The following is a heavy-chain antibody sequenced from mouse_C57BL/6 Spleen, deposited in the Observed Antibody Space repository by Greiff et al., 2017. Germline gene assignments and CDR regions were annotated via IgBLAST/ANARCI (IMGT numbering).Heavy chain of an antibody. CDR3: ARSGYYGSDCAMDY. Sequence: VQLQQPGAELVKPGASVKLSCKASGYTFTSYWMHWVKQRPGQGLEWIGMIHPNSGSTNYNEKFKSKATLTVDKSSSTAYMQLSSLTSEDSAVYYCARSGYYGSDCAMDYWGQGTSVTVSS. CDR2: IHPNSGST. CDR1: GYTFTSYW. D-gene: IGHD1-1*01. J-gene: IGHJ4*01. V-gene: IGHV1-64*01.